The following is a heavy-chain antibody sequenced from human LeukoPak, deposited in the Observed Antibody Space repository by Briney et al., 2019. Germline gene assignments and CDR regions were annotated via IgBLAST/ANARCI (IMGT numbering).Heavy chain of an antibody. CDR3: ARDAMVRENYMDV. CDR1: GFTFSDYN. V-gene: IGHV3-11*01. J-gene: IGHJ6*03. CDR2: ISRSGSTK. Sequence: SGGSLRLSCAASGFTFSDYNMRWIRQAPGKGLEWVSSISRSGSTKYYADSVKGRFTISRDNAKNSLYLQMNSLRAEDTAVYYCARDAMVRENYMDVWGKGTTVTISS. D-gene: IGHD3-10*01.